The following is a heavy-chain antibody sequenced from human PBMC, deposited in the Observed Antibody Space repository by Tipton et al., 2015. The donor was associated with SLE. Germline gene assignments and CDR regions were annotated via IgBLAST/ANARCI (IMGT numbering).Heavy chain of an antibody. CDR1: AFTFSSYG. CDR2: IKQDGSEK. D-gene: IGHD3-3*01. CDR3: ARAYYDFWSGYFDY. J-gene: IGHJ4*02. Sequence: GSLRLSCAASAFTFSSYGMHWVRQAPGKGLEWVANIKQDGSEKYYVDSVKGRFTISRDNAKNSLYLQMNSLRAEDTAVYYCARAYYDFWSGYFDYWGQGTLVTVSS. V-gene: IGHV3-7*01.